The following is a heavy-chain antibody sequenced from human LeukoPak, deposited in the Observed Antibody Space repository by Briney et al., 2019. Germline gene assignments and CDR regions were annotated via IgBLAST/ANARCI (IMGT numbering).Heavy chain of an antibody. CDR3: ARVGADYDILTGYYDAFDI. CDR2: IYYSGST. J-gene: IGHJ3*02. V-gene: IGHV4-59*01. Sequence: PSETLSLTRTVSGGSISSYYWSWIRQPPGKGLEWIGYIYYSGSTNYNPSLKSRVTISVDTSKNQFSLKLSSVTAADTAVYYCARVGADYDILTGYYDAFDIWGQGTMVTVSS. D-gene: IGHD3-9*01. CDR1: GGSISSYY.